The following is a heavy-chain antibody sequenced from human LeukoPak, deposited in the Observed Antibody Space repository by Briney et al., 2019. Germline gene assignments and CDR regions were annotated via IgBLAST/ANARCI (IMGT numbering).Heavy chain of an antibody. Sequence: GGSLRLSCAASGFTVSTKYMTWVRQAPGKGLEWVSVIYSGGSTYYADSVKGRFTISRDNSKNTLYLQMNSLRAEDTAVYYCAKVALDQPYYYYGMDVWGQGTTVTVSS. D-gene: IGHD1/OR15-1a*01. J-gene: IGHJ6*02. CDR1: GFTVSTKY. CDR2: IYSGGST. V-gene: IGHV3-53*01. CDR3: AKVALDQPYYYYGMDV.